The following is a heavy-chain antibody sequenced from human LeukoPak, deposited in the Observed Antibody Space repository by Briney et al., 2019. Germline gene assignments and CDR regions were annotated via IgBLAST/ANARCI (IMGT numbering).Heavy chain of an antibody. J-gene: IGHJ4*02. Sequence: GGSLRLSCAASGFTFSSYAMHWVRQAPGKGLEWVAVISYDGSNKYYADSVKGRFTISRDNSKNTLYLQMNSLRAEDTAVYYCAKDSKGEDYFDYWGQGTLVTVSS. CDR2: ISYDGSNK. V-gene: IGHV3-30*04. D-gene: IGHD2-2*01. CDR1: GFTFSSYA. CDR3: AKDSKGEDYFDY.